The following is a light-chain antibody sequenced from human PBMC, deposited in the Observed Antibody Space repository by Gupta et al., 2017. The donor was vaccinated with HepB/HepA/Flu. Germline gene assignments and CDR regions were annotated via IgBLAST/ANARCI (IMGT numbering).Light chain of an antibody. Sequence: QSVLTQPPSASGTPGHRVTISGSGSTSNIGSNYLFWYQQFPGTAPKLLISRNNERPSGVPDRFSGSKSGTSASLAISGLRSEDEADYYCATWDDSLPGWVFGGGTKVTVL. CDR2: RNN. CDR1: TSNIGSNY. V-gene: IGLV1-47*01. CDR3: ATWDDSLPGWV. J-gene: IGLJ3*02.